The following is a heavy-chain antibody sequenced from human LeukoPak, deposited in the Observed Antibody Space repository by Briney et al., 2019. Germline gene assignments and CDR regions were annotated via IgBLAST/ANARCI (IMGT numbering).Heavy chain of an antibody. V-gene: IGHV4-59*01. CDR1: GGSISSYY. Sequence: SETLSLTCTVSGGSISSYYWSWIRQPPGKGLEWIGCIYYSGSTNYNPSLKSRVTISVDTSKNQFSLKLSSVTAADTAVYYCARMRDSSGYYPDYWGQGTLVTVSS. J-gene: IGHJ4*02. D-gene: IGHD3-22*01. CDR3: ARMRDSSGYYPDY. CDR2: IYYSGST.